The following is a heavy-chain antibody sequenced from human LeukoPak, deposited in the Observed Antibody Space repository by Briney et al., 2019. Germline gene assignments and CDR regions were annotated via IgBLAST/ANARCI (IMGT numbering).Heavy chain of an antibody. Sequence: GSSVKVSCKASGGTFSSYAISWVRQAPGQGLEWMRGIIPIFGTANYAQKFQGRVTITADESTSTAYMELSSLRSEDTAVYYCARRVSAMDPYYYYYGMDVWGQGTTVTVSS. D-gene: IGHD5-18*01. CDR3: ARRVSAMDPYYYYYGMDV. CDR2: IIPIFGTA. CDR1: GGTFSSYA. J-gene: IGHJ6*02. V-gene: IGHV1-69*01.